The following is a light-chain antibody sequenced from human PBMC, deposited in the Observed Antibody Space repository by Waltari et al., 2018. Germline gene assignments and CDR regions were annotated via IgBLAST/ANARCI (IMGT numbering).Light chain of an antibody. CDR1: RSILYDYDFDGWNY. V-gene: IGKV4-1*01. J-gene: IGKJ1*01. CDR3: QQYYTTPRT. CDR2: WAS. Sequence: DIVMNQSPDYLAVSLGERATSNCSSSRSILYDYDFDGWNYLAWYQQRPGQPPKLLLSWASTREAGVPDRFSGSGSGTDFTLTISSLQAEDVAIYYCQQYYTTPRTFGQGTKVEIK.